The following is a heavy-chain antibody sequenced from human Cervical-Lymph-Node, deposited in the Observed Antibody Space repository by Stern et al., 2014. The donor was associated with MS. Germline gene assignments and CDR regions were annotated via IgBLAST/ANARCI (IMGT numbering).Heavy chain of an antibody. J-gene: IGHJ6*02. Sequence: QMQLVQSGAEVKKPGASVKVSCKASGYTFISDEINWVRQAPGQGLEWVGWMNPSSGHTGYAQKFQGRVSMTRDTSISTAYMELSSLTSEDTALYFCARVRIAAAVTYGMDVWGQGTTVIVSS. D-gene: IGHD6-13*01. V-gene: IGHV1-8*01. CDR1: GYTFISDE. CDR3: ARVRIAAAVTYGMDV. CDR2: MNPSSGHT.